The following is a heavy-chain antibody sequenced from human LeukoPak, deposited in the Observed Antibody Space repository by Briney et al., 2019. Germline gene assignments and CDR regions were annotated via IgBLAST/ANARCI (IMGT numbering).Heavy chain of an antibody. V-gene: IGHV3-7*01. CDR2: MKGDGSGK. D-gene: IGHD1/OR15-1a*01. J-gene: IGHJ4*02. Sequence: PGGSLRLSCAASGFTFSGSWMSWVRQAPGKGLEWVATMKGDGSGKFYVDSVKGRFAISRDDAKSSLFLQMDSLRSEDTAVYYCTKNTHDYWGQGTLVTVSS. CDR3: TKNTHDY. CDR1: GFTFSGSW.